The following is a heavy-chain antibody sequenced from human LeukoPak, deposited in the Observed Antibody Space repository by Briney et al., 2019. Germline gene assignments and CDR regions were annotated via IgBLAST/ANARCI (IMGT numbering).Heavy chain of an antibody. Sequence: GGSLRLSCAASGFTFSRYGMHWVRQAPAKGLDWVAVKSYDGSTKYYADSVKGRFTISRDNSKNTLYLQMNSLRTEDTAVYFCAKGLTPGIQLWPQDAFDIRGQGTMVTVSS. V-gene: IGHV3-30*18. J-gene: IGHJ3*02. CDR1: GFTFSRYG. CDR3: AKGLTPGIQLWPQDAFDI. CDR2: KSYDGSTK. D-gene: IGHD5-18*01.